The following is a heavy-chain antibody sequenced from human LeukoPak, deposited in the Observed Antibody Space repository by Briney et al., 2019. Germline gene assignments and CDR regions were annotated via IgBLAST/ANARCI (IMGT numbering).Heavy chain of an antibody. CDR1: GFTFSSYS. V-gene: IGHV3-21*01. J-gene: IGHJ3*02. CDR2: ISSSSSYI. D-gene: IGHD2-15*01. Sequence: GGSLRLSCAASGFTFSSYSINWVRQAPGKGLEWVSSISSSSSYIYYADSVKGRFTISRDNAKNSLYLQMNSLRAEDTAVYYCAREGPGYCSGGSCYSGLAFDIWGQGTMVTVSS. CDR3: AREGPGYCSGGSCYSGLAFDI.